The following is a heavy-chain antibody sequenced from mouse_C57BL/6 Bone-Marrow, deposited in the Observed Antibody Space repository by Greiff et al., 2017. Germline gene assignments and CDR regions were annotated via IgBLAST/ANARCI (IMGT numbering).Heavy chain of an antibody. CDR1: GFTFSSYT. D-gene: IGHD2-4*01. Sequence: EVQLVESGGGLVKPGGSLKLSCAASGFTFSSYTMSWVRPTPEKRLDWVATLSGGGGNTYYPDSVKGRFPISRANATNTMYLKMSSLRSEDTTLDYRARQMRLRPFWWFDVWGTGTTVTVSA. V-gene: IGHV5-9*01. CDR2: LSGGGGNT. CDR3: ARQMRLRPFWWFDV. J-gene: IGHJ1*03.